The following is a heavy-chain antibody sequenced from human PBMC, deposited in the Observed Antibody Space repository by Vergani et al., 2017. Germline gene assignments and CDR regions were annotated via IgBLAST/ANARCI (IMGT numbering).Heavy chain of an antibody. CDR1: GFTFSSCG. Sequence: QVQLVESGGGVVQPGGSLRLSCAASGFTFSSCGMHWVRQAPGKGLEWVALISYDGANEYYTHSVKGRFTISRDNSKNTLYLQMNSLRAEDTAVYYCMKAITDHLGQGTRVTVSS. V-gene: IGHV3-30*18. CDR2: ISYDGANE. CDR3: MKAITDH. J-gene: IGHJ4*02.